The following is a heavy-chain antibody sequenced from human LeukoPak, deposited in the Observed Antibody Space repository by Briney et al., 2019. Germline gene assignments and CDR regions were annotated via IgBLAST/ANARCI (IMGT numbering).Heavy chain of an antibody. Sequence: PGGSLRLSCAASGFTFGSYAMSWVRQAPGKGLEWVSAISGSGGSTYYADSVKGRFTISRDNSKNTLYLQMNSLRAEDTAVYYCAKGGWIQLWLFDYWGQGTLVTVSS. J-gene: IGHJ4*02. CDR3: AKGGWIQLWLFDY. CDR2: ISGSGGST. CDR1: GFTFGSYA. V-gene: IGHV3-23*01. D-gene: IGHD5-18*01.